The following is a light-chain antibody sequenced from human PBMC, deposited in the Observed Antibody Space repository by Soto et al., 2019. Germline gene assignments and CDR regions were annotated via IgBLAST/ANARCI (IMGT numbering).Light chain of an antibody. V-gene: IGKV3-20*01. CDR1: QSISGSY. J-gene: IGKJ4*01. CDR2: AAS. Sequence: ENVLTQSPGTLSLSPGERATLSCRASQSISGSYLAWYQQKPGQAPRLLIYAASSRATGIPDRFSGSGSGTDFTLTISRLETEDFAVYYCQQYVSSPLTFGGGTKVDI. CDR3: QQYVSSPLT.